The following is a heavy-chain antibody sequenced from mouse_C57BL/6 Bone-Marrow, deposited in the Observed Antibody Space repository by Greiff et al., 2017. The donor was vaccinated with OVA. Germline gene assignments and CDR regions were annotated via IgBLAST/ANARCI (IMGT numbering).Heavy chain of an antibody. Sequence: VQLQQSGAELARPGASVKMSCKASGYTFTSYTMHWVKQRPGQGLEWIGYINPSSGYTKYNQKFKDKATLTADKSSSTASMQLSSLTSEDSAGYYCASLELPGHDDWGQGTTLTVSS. J-gene: IGHJ2*01. CDR2: INPSSGYT. CDR3: ASLELPGHDD. V-gene: IGHV1-4*01. CDR1: GYTFTSYT. D-gene: IGHD4-1*01.